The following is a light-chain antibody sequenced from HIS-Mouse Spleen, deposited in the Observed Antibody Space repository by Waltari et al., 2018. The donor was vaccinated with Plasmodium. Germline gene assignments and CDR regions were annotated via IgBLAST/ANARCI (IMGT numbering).Light chain of an antibody. V-gene: IGKV1-9*01. CDR2: AAS. J-gene: IGKJ5*01. CDR1: QGISSY. Sequence: DIQLTQSPSFLSASVGDRVTITCRASQGISSYLAWYQQKPGKAPKLLIYAASTLQSGVPSRFSGSGSGTEFTLTSSCLQTEDFATYYCQQLKSYPPITFGQGTRLEIK. CDR3: QQLKSYPPIT.